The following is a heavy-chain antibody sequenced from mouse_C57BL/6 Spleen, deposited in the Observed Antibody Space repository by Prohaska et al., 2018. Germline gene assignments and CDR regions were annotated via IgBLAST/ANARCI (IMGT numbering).Heavy chain of an antibody. CDR3: ASYAMDY. J-gene: IGHJ4*01. CDR1: WYTFTTAG. CDR2: INTHSGEP. Sequence: EMTKPGEKVKISCKASWYTFTTAGMQWVQKMPGKCFQWIGWINTHSGEPKYAEDFKGRFAFSLETSASTAYLQISKLKNEDTAMYFCASYAMDYWGQGISVTVSS. V-gene: IGHV9-4*01.